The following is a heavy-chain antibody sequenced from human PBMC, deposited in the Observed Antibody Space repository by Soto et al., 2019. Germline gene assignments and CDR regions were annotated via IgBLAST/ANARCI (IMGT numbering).Heavy chain of an antibody. CDR1: GVTFSDYY. D-gene: IGHD3-9*01. CDR2: ISSSGSTI. V-gene: IGHV3-11*01. CDR3: AGRYYDILTGYSPEY. Sequence: PRGSLRLSCAASGVTFSDYYMSWIRQAPGKGLEWVSYISSSGSTIYYADSVKGRFTISRDIAKNSLYLQMNSLRAEDTAVYYCAGRYYDILTGYSPEYWGQGTLVTVS. J-gene: IGHJ4*02.